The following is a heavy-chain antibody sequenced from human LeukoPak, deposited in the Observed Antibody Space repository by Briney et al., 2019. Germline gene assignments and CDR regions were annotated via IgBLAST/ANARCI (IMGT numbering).Heavy chain of an antibody. D-gene: IGHD3-10*01. V-gene: IGHV3-15*01. CDR2: IKSKTDGGTT. Sequence: GGSLRLSCAASGFPYSNAWMSWVRQAPGKGLEWVGRIKSKTDGGTTDYAAPVKGRFTISRDDSKNTLYLQMNSLKTEDTAVYYCTILWFGELLFTPDFDYWGQGTLVTVSS. CDR3: TILWFGELLFTPDFDY. J-gene: IGHJ4*02. CDR1: GFPYSNAW.